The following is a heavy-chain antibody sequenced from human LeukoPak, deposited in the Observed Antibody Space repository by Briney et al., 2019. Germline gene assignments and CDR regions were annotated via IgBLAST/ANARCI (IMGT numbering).Heavy chain of an antibody. V-gene: IGHV3-7*01. CDR2: INQNGGET. J-gene: IGHJ4*02. CDR3: AKSMVTVDY. Sequence: GGSLRLSCAVSGFTFSDFWMNWFRRSLGKGLEWVASINQNGGETSYVDSVKGRFTISRDNPKNSLYLQMSSLRAEDTAVYYCAKSMVTVDYWGQGTLVTVSS. D-gene: IGHD5-18*01. CDR1: GFTFSDFW.